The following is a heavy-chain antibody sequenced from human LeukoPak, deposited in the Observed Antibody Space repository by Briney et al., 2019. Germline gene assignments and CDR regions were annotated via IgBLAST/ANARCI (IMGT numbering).Heavy chain of an antibody. V-gene: IGHV3-21*01. Sequence: GGSLRLSCAASGFTFSSYSMNWVRQAPGKGLEWVSSISSSSSYIYYADSVKGRFTISRDNAKNSLYLQMNSLRAEDTAVYYCARDLTNYYGSGSYIYWGQGTLVTVSS. D-gene: IGHD3-10*01. J-gene: IGHJ4*02. CDR3: ARDLTNYYGSGSYIY. CDR2: ISSSSSYI. CDR1: GFTFSSYS.